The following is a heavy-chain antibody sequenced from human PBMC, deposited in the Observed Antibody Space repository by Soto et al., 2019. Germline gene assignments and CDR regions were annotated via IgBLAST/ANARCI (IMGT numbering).Heavy chain of an antibody. CDR2: IYATGTT. CDR1: GASISGFY. D-gene: IGHD1-1*01. J-gene: IGHJ5*02. CDR3: VRDGTKTLRDWFDP. V-gene: IGHV4-4*07. Sequence: SETLSLTCTVSGASISGFYWSWIRKSAGKGLEWIGRIYATGTTDYNPSLKSRVMMSVDTSKRQFSLKLRSVTAADTAVYYCVRDGTKTLRDWFDPWGQGISVTVSS.